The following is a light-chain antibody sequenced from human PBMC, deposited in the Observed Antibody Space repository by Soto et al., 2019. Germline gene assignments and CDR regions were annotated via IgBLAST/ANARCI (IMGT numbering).Light chain of an antibody. V-gene: IGKV3-15*01. CDR3: QQYNNCPMCMYT. CDR1: QSVSSN. J-gene: IGKJ2*01. Sequence: EIVMTQSPATLSVSPGERATLSCRASQSVSSNLAWYQQKPGQAPRLLIYGASTRATGIPARFSGSGSGTEFTLTISILQSEDFAVYYCQQYNNCPMCMYTFGQGTKLEIK. CDR2: GAS.